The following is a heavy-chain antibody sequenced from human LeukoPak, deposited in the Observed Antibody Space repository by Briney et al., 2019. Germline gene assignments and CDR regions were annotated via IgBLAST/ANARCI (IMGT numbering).Heavy chain of an antibody. CDR1: GFTFSSYA. J-gene: IGHJ5*02. Sequence: GGSLRLSCAASGFTFSSYAMSWVRQAPGKGLEWVSAISGSGGSTYYADSVKGRFTISRDNSKNTLYLQMNSLRGEDTAVYHCARDPSCSGGSCYSEGINWFDPWGQGTLVTVSS. D-gene: IGHD2-15*01. V-gene: IGHV3-23*01. CDR3: ARDPSCSGGSCYSEGINWFDP. CDR2: ISGSGGST.